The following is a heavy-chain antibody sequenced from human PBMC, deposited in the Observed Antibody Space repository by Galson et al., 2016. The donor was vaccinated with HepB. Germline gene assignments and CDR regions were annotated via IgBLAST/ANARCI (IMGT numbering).Heavy chain of an antibody. Sequence: SLRLSCAASGFTFSSYGMHWVRQAPGKGLEWLAVMWYDGSKKYHADSVKGRFTISSDNSKNTLYLEMNSLRAGDTALYYCARGGGRYFDWLWGQGTLVTVSS. V-gene: IGHV3-33*01. J-gene: IGHJ4*02. CDR1: GFTFSSYG. D-gene: IGHD3-9*01. CDR3: ARGGGRYFDWL. CDR2: MWYDGSKK.